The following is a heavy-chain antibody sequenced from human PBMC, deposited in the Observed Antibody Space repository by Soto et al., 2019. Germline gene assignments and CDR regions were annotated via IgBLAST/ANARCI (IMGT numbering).Heavy chain of an antibody. CDR3: ARGNHRWLQLWYFDL. CDR2: IIPIFGTV. D-gene: IGHD5-12*01. CDR1: GGTFSNYP. J-gene: IGHJ2*01. Sequence: QVQLVQSGAEVKKPGSSVKVSCKASGGTFSNYPISWVRQAPGQGLEWMGGIIPIFGTVNYAQKFQGRVTITADESTSTAYMELSSLISEDAAVYYCARGNHRWLQLWYFDLWGCGTLVTVSS. V-gene: IGHV1-69*12.